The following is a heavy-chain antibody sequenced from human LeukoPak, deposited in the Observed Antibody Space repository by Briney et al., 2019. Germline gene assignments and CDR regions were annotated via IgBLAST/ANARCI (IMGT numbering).Heavy chain of an antibody. CDR3: TRGPFYDSSGYYGNWFDA. CDR2: IRSKANNYAT. Sequence: PGGSLKLSCAASGFTFSGSPMHWVRQASGKGLGWVGLIRSKANNYATLYAASVKGRFTISRDDSKNTAYLQMNSLKTEDTAVYYCTRGPFYDSSGYYGNWFDAWSQGSLLTVSS. CDR1: GFTFSGSP. V-gene: IGHV3-73*01. J-gene: IGHJ5*02. D-gene: IGHD3-22*01.